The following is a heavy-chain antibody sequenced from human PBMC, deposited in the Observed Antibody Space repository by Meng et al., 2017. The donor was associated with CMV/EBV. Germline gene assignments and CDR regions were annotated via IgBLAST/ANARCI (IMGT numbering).Heavy chain of an antibody. Sequence: QVQLQESGPGLVKPSEPLSLACMVSGGSISSYYWSWIRQPAGKGLEWIGRIYTSGSTNYNPSLKSRVTMSVDTSKNQFSLKLSSVTAADTAVYYCARSMVVAGDWFDPWGQGTLVTVSS. J-gene: IGHJ5*02. CDR2: IYTSGST. V-gene: IGHV4-4*07. CDR3: ARSMVVAGDWFDP. D-gene: IGHD2-15*01. CDR1: GGSISSYY.